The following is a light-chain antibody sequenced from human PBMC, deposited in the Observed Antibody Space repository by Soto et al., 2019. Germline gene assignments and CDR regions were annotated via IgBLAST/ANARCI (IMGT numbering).Light chain of an antibody. CDR3: QSYDSSLSGVV. J-gene: IGLJ2*01. CDR2: GNS. CDR1: SYNIGAGYD. Sequence: QSVLTQPPSVSGAPGQRVTISCTGSSYNIGAGYDVHWYQQLPGTAPKLLTYGNSNRPSGVPDRFSGSKSGTSASLAITGLQAEDEADYYCQSYDSSLSGVVFGGGTQLTVL. V-gene: IGLV1-40*01.